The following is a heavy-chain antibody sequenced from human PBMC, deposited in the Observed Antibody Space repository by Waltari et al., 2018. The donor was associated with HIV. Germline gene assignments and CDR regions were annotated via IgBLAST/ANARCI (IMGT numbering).Heavy chain of an antibody. J-gene: IGHJ5*02. CDR2: MKSKIDGGTE. V-gene: IGHV3-15*01. CDR1: GFTFSNAW. D-gene: IGHD3-10*01. CDR3: TTTLWFRESMTLDP. Sequence: EVQLVESGGGLVKSGGSLRLSCAASGFTFSNAWMSWVRQAPGKGLGWVGRMKSKIDGGTEDYAAAVKDRFTISRDDSKNTLLLQMDSLKTEDTAVYYCTTTLWFRESMTLDPWGQGTLVTVSS.